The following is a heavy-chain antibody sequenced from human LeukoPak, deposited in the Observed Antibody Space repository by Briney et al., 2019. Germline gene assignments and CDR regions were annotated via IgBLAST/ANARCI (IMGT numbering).Heavy chain of an antibody. Sequence: SETLSLTCTVPGGSISSYYWSWLRQPAGKGLAWIGRIYPSGSTNYNPSLKSRVSMSVDTSKNEFSLKLSSVTAADTDVYYCARGRYDSSGYYLPPDYWSQGTLVTVSS. V-gene: IGHV4-4*07. D-gene: IGHD3-22*01. J-gene: IGHJ4*02. CDR3: ARGRYDSSGYYLPPDY. CDR1: GGSISSYY. CDR2: IYPSGST.